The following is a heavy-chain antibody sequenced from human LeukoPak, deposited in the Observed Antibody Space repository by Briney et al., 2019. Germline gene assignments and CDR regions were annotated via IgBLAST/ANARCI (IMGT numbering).Heavy chain of an antibody. J-gene: IGHJ5*02. Sequence: PSETLSLTCTVSGYSISSGYYWSWIRQPPGKGLEWIGEINHSGSTNYNPSLKSRVTISVDASKNQFSLKLSSVTAADTAVYYCARVRRGGNYNWFDPWGQGTLVTVSS. CDR1: GYSISSGYY. CDR2: INHSGST. D-gene: IGHD4-23*01. V-gene: IGHV4-38-2*02. CDR3: ARVRRGGNYNWFDP.